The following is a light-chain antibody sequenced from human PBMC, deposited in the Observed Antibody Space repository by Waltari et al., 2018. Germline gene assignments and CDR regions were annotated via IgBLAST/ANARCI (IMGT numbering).Light chain of an antibody. V-gene: IGKV3-11*01. CDR3: QQRSNWPRT. Sequence: EIVLTQSPATLSLSPGERATLPCRASQRVSSYLAWYQQMPGQAPRLLIHSASNRATGIPARFSGSGSGTDFTLTISSLEPEDFAVYYCQQRSNWPRTFGQGTKVEIK. CDR1: QRVSSY. CDR2: SAS. J-gene: IGKJ1*01.